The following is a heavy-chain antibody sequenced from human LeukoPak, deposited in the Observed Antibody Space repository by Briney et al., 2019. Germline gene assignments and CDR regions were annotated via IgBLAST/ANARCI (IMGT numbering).Heavy chain of an antibody. J-gene: IGHJ4*02. CDR2: ISAYNGNT. CDR3: ARDTSSIAVAGTDY. CDR1: GYTFTSYG. Sequence: GASVKVSCKASGYTFTSYGISWVRQAPGQGLEWMGWISAYNGNTNYAQKLQGRVTMTTDTSTSTAYMELRSLRSDDTAVYYCARDTSSIAVAGTDYWGQGALVTVSS. D-gene: IGHD6-19*01. V-gene: IGHV1-18*01.